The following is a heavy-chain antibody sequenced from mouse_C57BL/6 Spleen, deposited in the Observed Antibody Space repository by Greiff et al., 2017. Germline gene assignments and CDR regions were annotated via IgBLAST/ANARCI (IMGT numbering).Heavy chain of an antibody. V-gene: IGHV5-4*01. CDR1: GFTFSSYA. D-gene: IGHD3-3*01. CDR2: ISDGGSYT. Sequence: EVQLVESGGGLVKPGGSLKLSCAASGFTFSSYALSWVRQTPEKSLEWVATISDGGSYTYYHDNVKGRFTISRDKAKNNLYLQMSQLTSEDTAMYYCARERGRESWYFDVWGTGTTVTVSS. CDR3: ARERGRESWYFDV. J-gene: IGHJ1*03.